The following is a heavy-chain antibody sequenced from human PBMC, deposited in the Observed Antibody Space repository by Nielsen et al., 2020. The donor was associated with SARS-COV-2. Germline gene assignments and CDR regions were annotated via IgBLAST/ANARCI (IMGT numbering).Heavy chain of an antibody. CDR1: GGTFSSYA. Sequence: SVKVSCKASGGTFSSYAISWVRQAPGQGLEWMGGIIPIFGTANYAQKFQGRVTITADKSTSTAYMELTSDDTAVYYCARARATIFGLVMSYGMDVWGQGTTVAVSS. D-gene: IGHD3/OR15-3a*01. V-gene: IGHV1-69*06. CDR2: IIPIFGTA. J-gene: IGHJ6*02. CDR3: ARARATIFGLVMSYGMDV.